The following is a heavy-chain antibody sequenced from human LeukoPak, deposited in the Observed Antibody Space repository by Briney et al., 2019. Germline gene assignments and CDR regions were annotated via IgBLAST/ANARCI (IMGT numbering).Heavy chain of an antibody. V-gene: IGHV4-34*01. Sequence: SETLSLTCAVYGGSFSGYYWSWLRQPPGKGLEWIGEINHSGSTNYNPSLKSRVTISVDTSKNQFSLKLSSVTAADTAVYYCARGRRAVAGRLFDYWGQGTLVTVSS. J-gene: IGHJ4*02. CDR2: INHSGST. D-gene: IGHD6-19*01. CDR3: ARGRRAVAGRLFDY. CDR1: GGSFSGYY.